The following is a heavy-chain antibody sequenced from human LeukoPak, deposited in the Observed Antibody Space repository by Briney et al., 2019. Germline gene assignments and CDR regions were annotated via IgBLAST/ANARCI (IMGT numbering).Heavy chain of an antibody. CDR1: GYTFTSYY. V-gene: IGHV1-46*01. Sequence: ASVKVSCKASGYTFTSYYMHWERQAPGQGLEWMGIINPSGGSTSYAQKFQGRVTITADESTSTAYMELSRLRSDDTAVYYCAREEDYDILTGYYMGGGGFDYWGQGTLVTVSS. D-gene: IGHD3-9*01. CDR2: INPSGGST. CDR3: AREEDYDILTGYYMGGGGFDY. J-gene: IGHJ4*02.